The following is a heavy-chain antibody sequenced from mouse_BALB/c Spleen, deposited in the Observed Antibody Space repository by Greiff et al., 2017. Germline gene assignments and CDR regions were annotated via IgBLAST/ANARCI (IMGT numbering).Heavy chain of an antibody. CDR1: GYTFSSYW. Sequence: VQLQQSGAELARPGASVKISCKATGYTFSSYWIEWVKQRPGHGLEWIGEILPGSGSTNYNEKFKGKATFTADTSSNTAYMQLSSLTSEDSAVYYCARDGNYFDYWGQGTTLTVSS. D-gene: IGHD2-1*01. CDR3: ARDGNYFDY. J-gene: IGHJ2*01. CDR2: ILPGSGST. V-gene: IGHV1-9*01.